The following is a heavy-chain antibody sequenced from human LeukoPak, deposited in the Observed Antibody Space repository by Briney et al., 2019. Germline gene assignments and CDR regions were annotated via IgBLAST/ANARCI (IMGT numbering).Heavy chain of an antibody. J-gene: IGHJ4*02. CDR2: IYHSGST. V-gene: IGHV4-4*02. CDR3: ATDYYDSSGYYWRRRQADY. Sequence: SETLSLTCAVSGGSISSSNWWSWVRQPPGKGLEWIGEIYHSGSTNYNPSLKSRVTISLDTSKNQFSLKLSSVTAADTAVYYCATDYYDSSGYYWRRRQADYWGQGTLVTVSS. D-gene: IGHD3-22*01. CDR1: GGSISSSNW.